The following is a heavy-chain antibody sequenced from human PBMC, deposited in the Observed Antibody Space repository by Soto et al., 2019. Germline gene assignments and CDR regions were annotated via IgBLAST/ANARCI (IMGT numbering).Heavy chain of an antibody. CDR1: GFTFSSYG. CDR3: ARDGDSSSWYYYYYGMDV. J-gene: IGHJ6*02. V-gene: IGHV3-33*01. CDR2: IWYDGSNK. D-gene: IGHD6-13*01. Sequence: PGGSLRLSCAASGFTFSSYGMHWVRQAPGKGLEWVAVIWYDGSNKYYADSVKGRFTISRDNSKNTLYLQMNSLRAEDTAVYYCARDGDSSSWYYYYYGMDVWGQGTTVTVS.